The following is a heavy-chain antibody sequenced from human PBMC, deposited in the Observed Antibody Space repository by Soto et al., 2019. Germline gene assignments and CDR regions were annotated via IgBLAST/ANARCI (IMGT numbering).Heavy chain of an antibody. Sequence: VQLVESGGGLVQPGGSLRLSCSASGFTFSSYAMHWVRQAPGKGLEWVAVISYDGSNKYYADSVKGRFTISRDNSKNTLYLQMNSLRAEDTAVYYCAKGGMVLDYWGQGTLVTVSS. CDR3: AKGGMVLDY. CDR1: GFTFSSYA. CDR2: ISYDGSNK. V-gene: IGHV3-30*04. J-gene: IGHJ4*02. D-gene: IGHD3-10*01.